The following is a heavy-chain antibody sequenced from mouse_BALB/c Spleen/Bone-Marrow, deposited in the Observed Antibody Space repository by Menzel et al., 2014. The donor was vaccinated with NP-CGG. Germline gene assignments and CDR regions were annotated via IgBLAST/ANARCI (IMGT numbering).Heavy chain of an antibody. CDR1: GFPLXSYG. Sequence: VKLMESGPGLVQPSQSLSITCTVSGFPLXSYGVHWVRQSPGKGLEWLGVIWRGGSTDYNAAFMSRLSITKDNSKSQVFFKMNSLQADDTAIYYCAKNWGYGYAMDYWGQGTSVTVSS. V-gene: IGHV2-5*01. J-gene: IGHJ4*01. CDR3: AKNWGYGYAMDY. CDR2: IWRGGST. D-gene: IGHD3-1*01.